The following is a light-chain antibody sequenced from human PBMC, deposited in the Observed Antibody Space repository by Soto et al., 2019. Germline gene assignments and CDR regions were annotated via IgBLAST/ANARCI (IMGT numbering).Light chain of an antibody. CDR1: QRISSW. CDR3: QQANSFPIT. V-gene: IGKV1-12*01. J-gene: IGKJ5*01. Sequence: MTQSPATLSVSVGDRVTITCRASQRISSWLAWYQQKPGKAPKLLMYAVSSLQSGVPSRFSGSGFGTDFTLTISSLQPEDFATYYCQQANSFPITFGQGTRLEIK. CDR2: AVS.